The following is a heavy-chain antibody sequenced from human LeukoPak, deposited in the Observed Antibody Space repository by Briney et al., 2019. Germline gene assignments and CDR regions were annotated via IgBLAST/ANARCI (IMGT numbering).Heavy chain of an antibody. D-gene: IGHD1-1*01. J-gene: IGHJ6*03. CDR2: IDAYNGNT. CDR3: ARAGSYYYMDV. Sequence: ASVKVSRKASGYTFTSSGLSWVRQAPRQGLEWMGWIDAYNGNTNYAQKLQGRVTMTTDTSTTTAYMELRSLGLDDTAVYYCARAGSYYYMDVWGKGTTVTVPS. CDR1: GYTFTSSG. V-gene: IGHV1-18*01.